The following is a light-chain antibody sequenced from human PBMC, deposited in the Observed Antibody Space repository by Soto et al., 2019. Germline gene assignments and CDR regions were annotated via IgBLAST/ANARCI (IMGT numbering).Light chain of an antibody. V-gene: IGKV3-11*01. J-gene: IGKJ1*01. CDR2: LAS. CDR1: QAVNTR. CDR3: HQPQSWPRT. Sequence: EIVLTQSPATLSSFPGDRVTLSCRASQAVNTRLAWYQHKPGQAPRLLIYLASNRAAGVPARFSGSGSGTDFTLTISDVEPEDFAVHYCHQPQSWPRTFGQGTKVDIK.